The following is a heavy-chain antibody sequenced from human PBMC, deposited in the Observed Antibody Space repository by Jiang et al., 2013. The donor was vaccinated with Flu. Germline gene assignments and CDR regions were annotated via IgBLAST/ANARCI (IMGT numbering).Heavy chain of an antibody. V-gene: IGHV3-23*01. CDR2: ISRSGGST. CDR3: AKDSGFWTYLDS. CDR1: GFTFDDSA. J-gene: IGHJ4*02. Sequence: QLLESGGGLVQPGRSLRLSCAASGFTFDDSAMHWVRQAPGKGLEWVSSISRSGGSTYYADSVKGRFTISRDNSKNTLYLQINSLRADDTAVYYCAKDSGFWTYLDSWGQGTLVTVSS. D-gene: IGHD3/OR15-3a*01.